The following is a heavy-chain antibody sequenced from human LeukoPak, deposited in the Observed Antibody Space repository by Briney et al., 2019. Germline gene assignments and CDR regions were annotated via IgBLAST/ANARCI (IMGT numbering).Heavy chain of an antibody. CDR2: ISGSGGST. J-gene: IGHJ4*02. V-gene: IGHV3-23*01. CDR1: GFTFSSYA. Sequence: GGSLRLSCAASGFTFSSYAMSWVRQAPGKGLEWVSAISGSGGSTYYADSVKGRFTISRDNSKNTLYLQMNSLRAEDTAVYYCAKELRRITIFGVVTFGYWGQGTLVTVSS. CDR3: AKELRRITIFGVVTFGY. D-gene: IGHD3-3*01.